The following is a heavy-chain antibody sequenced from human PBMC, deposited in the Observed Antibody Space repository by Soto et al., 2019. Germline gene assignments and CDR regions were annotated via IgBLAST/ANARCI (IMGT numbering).Heavy chain of an antibody. D-gene: IGHD1-26*01. V-gene: IGHV1-69*06. J-gene: IGHJ6*02. CDR3: ARGSLSGSYLYTSYYYYGMGV. CDR1: GGTFSSYA. CDR2: IITIFGTA. Sequence: SLKFSCNASGGTFSSYAISWARQAPGQGREWMGGIITIFGTANYAQKFQGRVTITADKSTSTAYLELSSLRSEETAVYYCARGSLSGSYLYTSYYYYGMGVWGQGTTVTVS.